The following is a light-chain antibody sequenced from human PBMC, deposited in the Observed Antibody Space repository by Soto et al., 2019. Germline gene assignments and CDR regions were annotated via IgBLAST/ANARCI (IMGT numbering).Light chain of an antibody. V-gene: IGLV1-51*01. CDR1: SSNIGSNY. CDR2: DNG. Sequence: QSVLTQPPSVSAAPGQTVTISCSGSSSNIGSNYVSWYQQLPGTAPKLLIYDNGKRPSGIPDRFSGSQSGTSATPGITGLQTGDEADYYCGTWDNSLSAVFGGGTKLTVL. CDR3: GTWDNSLSAV. J-gene: IGLJ2*01.